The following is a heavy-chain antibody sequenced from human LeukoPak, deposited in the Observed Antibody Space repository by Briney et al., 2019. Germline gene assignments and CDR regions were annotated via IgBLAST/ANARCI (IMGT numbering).Heavy chain of an antibody. V-gene: IGHV1-69*13. Sequence: SVKVSCKVSGGTFSNDSITWVRQAPGQGLEWVGGITPIFDTPNYAPKLQGRLTINADGSTSTVYMELRSLRSEDTAVYFCARGPPPLYSGSYRPLDHWGQGTLVTVSS. CDR3: ARGPPPLYSGSYRPLDH. J-gene: IGHJ4*02. CDR2: ITPIFDTP. CDR1: GGTFSNDS. D-gene: IGHD1-26*01.